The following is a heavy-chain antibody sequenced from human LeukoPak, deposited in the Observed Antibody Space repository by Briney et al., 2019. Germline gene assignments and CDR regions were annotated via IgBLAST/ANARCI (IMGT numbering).Heavy chain of an antibody. J-gene: IGHJ6*02. Sequence: PSDTLSLTCTVSGASINTYFLSWIRQPPGKGLEWIGFIYYSGSTNYNPSLKSRVTMSVDTSKNQFSLKLSSVPAADTAVYYCARAEYSSTYFLDVWGQGTTVRVSS. CDR1: GASINTYF. V-gene: IGHV4-59*08. CDR2: IYYSGST. CDR3: ARAEYSSTYFLDV. D-gene: IGHD6-6*01.